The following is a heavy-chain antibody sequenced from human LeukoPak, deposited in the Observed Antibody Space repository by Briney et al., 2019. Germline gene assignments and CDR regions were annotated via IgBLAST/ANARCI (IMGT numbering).Heavy chain of an antibody. Sequence: GGSLRLSCAASGFTFSSYAMHWVRQAPGRGLEWVAVISYDGSNKYYADSVKGRFTISRDNSKNTLYLQMNSLRAEDTAVYYCAREQWLAFDYWGQGTRVTVSS. CDR2: ISYDGSNK. D-gene: IGHD6-19*01. J-gene: IGHJ4*02. V-gene: IGHV3-30-3*01. CDR1: GFTFSSYA. CDR3: AREQWLAFDY.